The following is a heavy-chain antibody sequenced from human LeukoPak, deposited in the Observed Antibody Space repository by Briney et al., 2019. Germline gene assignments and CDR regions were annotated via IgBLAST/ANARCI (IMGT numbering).Heavy chain of an antibody. Sequence: SETLSLTCTVPGGSISSYYWSWIRQSPGMGLEWIAFIYNTGSANYNPSLKSRVTISVDTSKNQFSLKLSSVTAADTAIYYCARLNSGSYLVFDYWGQGTLVTVSS. J-gene: IGHJ4*02. D-gene: IGHD1-26*01. CDR1: GGSISSYY. V-gene: IGHV4-59*08. CDR3: ARLNSGSYLVFDY. CDR2: IYNTGSA.